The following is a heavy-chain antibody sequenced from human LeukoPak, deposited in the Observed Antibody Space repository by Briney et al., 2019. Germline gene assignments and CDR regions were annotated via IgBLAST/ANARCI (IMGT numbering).Heavy chain of an antibody. J-gene: IGHJ4*02. V-gene: IGHV4-39*01. CDR3: ARLPMAVTPHVDY. Sequence: SETLSLTCTVSGGSISGSLYYWGWIRQPPGKGLEWIGSIYYSGTTYYKSSLESRVTISVDTSKNQFSLKLRSVTAADTAVYYCARLPMAVTPHVDYWGQGTLVTVSS. CDR1: GGSISGSLYY. D-gene: IGHD2-21*02. CDR2: IYYSGTT.